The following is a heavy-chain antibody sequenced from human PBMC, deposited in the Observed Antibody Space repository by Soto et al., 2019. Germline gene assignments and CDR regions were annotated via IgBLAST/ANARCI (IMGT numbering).Heavy chain of an antibody. CDR3: APHPVETGTPSGY. D-gene: IGHD5-18*01. V-gene: IGHV1-18*01. CDR1: GYTFTNYG. Sequence: QVQLVQSGAEVREPGASVKVSCKASGYTFTNYGVSWVRQAPGQGLEWMGWIGGYKGNTTYAQKLQGRVTLTTDTSTSTAYMELRSLRSDDTAVYYCAPHPVETGTPSGYWGQGTLVTVCS. CDR2: IGGYKGNT. J-gene: IGHJ4*02.